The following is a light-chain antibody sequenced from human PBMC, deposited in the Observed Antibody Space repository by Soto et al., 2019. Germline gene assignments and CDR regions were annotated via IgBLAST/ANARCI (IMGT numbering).Light chain of an antibody. Sequence: IVWTRAVGGLSLSLGERAILSSRASQSVSSSYLAWYQQKPGQAPRLLIYGASNRATGIPDRFSGSGSGTDFTLTISRLEPEDFAVYYCQQYGSSGTFGQGTKVDIK. J-gene: IGKJ1*01. CDR3: QQYGSSGT. V-gene: IGKV3-20*01. CDR1: QSVSSSY. CDR2: GAS.